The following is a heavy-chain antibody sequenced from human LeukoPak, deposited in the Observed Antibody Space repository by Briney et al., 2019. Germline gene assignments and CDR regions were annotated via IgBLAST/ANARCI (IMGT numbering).Heavy chain of an antibody. J-gene: IGHJ4*02. Sequence: GGSRRLSCAASGFTFDDYAMHWVRQAPGKGLEWVSGISWNSGSIGYADSVKGRFTISRDNAKNSLYLQMNSLRAEDTALYYCAKEFDYGDPYSAFDYWGQGTLVTVSS. CDR3: AKEFDYGDPYSAFDY. CDR1: GFTFDDYA. D-gene: IGHD4-17*01. V-gene: IGHV3-9*01. CDR2: ISWNSGSI.